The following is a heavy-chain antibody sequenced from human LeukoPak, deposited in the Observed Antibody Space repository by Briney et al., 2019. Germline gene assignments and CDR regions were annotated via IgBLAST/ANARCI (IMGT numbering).Heavy chain of an antibody. Sequence: GASVKVSCKASGYTFTGYYMHWVRQAPGQELEWMGWINPNSGGTNYAQKFQGRVTMTRDTSISTAYMELSRLRSDDTAVYYCARDGRDGYNSLDYWGQGTLVTVSS. CDR3: ARDGRDGYNSLDY. CDR2: INPNSGGT. J-gene: IGHJ4*02. CDR1: GYTFTGYY. D-gene: IGHD5-12*01. V-gene: IGHV1-2*02.